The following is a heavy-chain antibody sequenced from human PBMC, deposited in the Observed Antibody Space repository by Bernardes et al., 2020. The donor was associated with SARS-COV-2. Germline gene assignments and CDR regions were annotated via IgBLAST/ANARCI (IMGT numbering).Heavy chain of an antibody. D-gene: IGHD3-16*01. CDR1: GYTLTALS. Sequence: ASVKVSCKVSGYTLTALSMHWVRQAPGKGLEWMGGFAPEDGETIYAQKFQGRVTMTEDTSTDTAYMELSSLISEDTAVYYCATAHQFMMNDYWGQGTLVTVSS. V-gene: IGHV1-24*01. J-gene: IGHJ4*02. CDR2: FAPEDGET. CDR3: ATAHQFMMNDY.